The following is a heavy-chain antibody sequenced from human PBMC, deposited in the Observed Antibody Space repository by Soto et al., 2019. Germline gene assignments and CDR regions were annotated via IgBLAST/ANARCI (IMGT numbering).Heavy chain of an antibody. CDR3: ASRGYSGYDLFY. J-gene: IGHJ4*02. D-gene: IGHD5-12*01. CDR2: IIPILGIA. V-gene: IGHV1-69*02. CDR1: GGTLSSYT. Sequence: QVQLVQSGAEVKKPGSSVKVSCKASGGTLSSYTISWVRQAPGQGLEWMGRIIPILGIANYAQTCQGRVTITADKYTSTAYMERSSLRCEDTAVYYGASRGYSGYDLFYWGQGTLVTVSS.